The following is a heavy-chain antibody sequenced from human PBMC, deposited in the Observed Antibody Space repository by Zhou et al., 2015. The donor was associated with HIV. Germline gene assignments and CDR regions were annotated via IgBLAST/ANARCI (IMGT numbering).Heavy chain of an antibody. D-gene: IGHD2-21*02. CDR2: FIPIFGTA. V-gene: IGHV1-69*12. J-gene: IGHJ2*01. CDR3: ARDRVAYCGGDCYSGFDL. Sequence: VQLVQSGAELKKPGASVKVSCKASGGTFSSSGLSWVRQAPGQGLEWMGGFIPIFGTAFYAQKVQGRVTITADESTTTAYMELSSLRSEDTALYYCARDRVAYCGGDCYSGFDLWGRGTLVTVSS. CDR1: GGTFSSSG.